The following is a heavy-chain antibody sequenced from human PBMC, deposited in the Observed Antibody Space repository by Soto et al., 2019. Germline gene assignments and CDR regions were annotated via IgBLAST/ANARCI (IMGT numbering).Heavy chain of an antibody. CDR2: INAGNGNT. D-gene: IGHD6-19*01. J-gene: IGHJ3*02. CDR1: GYTITTYA. Sequence: QAQLVQSGAEVKKPGASVKVSCKASGYTITTYAIHWVRKAPGQGLEWMGWINAGNGNTKYSQNFQGRVTITWDTSARTAYLELSSLRSEDTAVYFCARSDMTVAAAFNIWGQGTTVTVSS. CDR3: ARSDMTVAAAFNI. V-gene: IGHV1-3*01.